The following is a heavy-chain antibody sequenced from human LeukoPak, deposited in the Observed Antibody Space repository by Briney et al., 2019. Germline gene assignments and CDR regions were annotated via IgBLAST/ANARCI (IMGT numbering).Heavy chain of an antibody. J-gene: IGHJ4*02. V-gene: IGHV3-23*01. D-gene: IGHD2-15*01. CDR1: GFTFNNYA. CDR2: ISVSGATT. CDR3: AKELVVAGYFDY. Sequence: GGSLRLSCAASGFTFNNYAMNWVRQAPGKGLEWVSTISVSGATTYYADSVKGRFTISRDNSKNTLYLQMNSLRAEDTAVYYCAKELVVAGYFDYWGQGTLVTVSS.